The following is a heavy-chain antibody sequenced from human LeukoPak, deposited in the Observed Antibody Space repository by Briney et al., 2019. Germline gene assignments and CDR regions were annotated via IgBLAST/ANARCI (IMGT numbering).Heavy chain of an antibody. D-gene: IGHD3-3*01. V-gene: IGHV4-39*07. CDR1: GGSISINSYY. Sequence: PSETLSLTCTVSGGSISINSYYWGWIRQPPGKGLEWIGHIYYSGTTYYSPSLKSRVTISVDTSKNQFSLKLSSVTAADTAVYYCARVLTYYDFWSGYYEWYYMDVWGKGTTVTVSS. CDR3: ARVLTYYDFWSGYYEWYYMDV. J-gene: IGHJ6*03. CDR2: IYYSGTT.